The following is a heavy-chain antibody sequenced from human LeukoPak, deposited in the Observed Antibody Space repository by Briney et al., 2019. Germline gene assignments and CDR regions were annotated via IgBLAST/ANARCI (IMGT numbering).Heavy chain of an antibody. D-gene: IGHD2-8*01. CDR1: GGTFSSYA. CDR3: ARSERMGDSFDY. Sequence: SVKVSCKASGGTFSSYAISWVRQAPGQGLEWMGGIIPIFGTANYAQKLQGRVPITTDESTSTAYMELSSLRSEDTAVYYCARSERMGDSFDYWGQGTLVTVSS. J-gene: IGHJ4*02. V-gene: IGHV1-69*05. CDR2: IIPIFGTA.